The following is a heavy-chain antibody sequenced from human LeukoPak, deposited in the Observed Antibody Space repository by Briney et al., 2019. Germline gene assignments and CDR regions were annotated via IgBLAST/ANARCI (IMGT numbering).Heavy chain of an antibody. CDR3: ARLTGTTGFDY. CDR2: IKQDGSDK. Sequence: PGGSPRLSCAASGFPFSSYWMSWVRQAPGKGQEWVANIKQDGSDKYYVNSVKGRFTISRDKAKNSLYLQLNSLRADDTAVYYCARLTGTTGFDYWGQGTLVTVSS. CDR1: GFPFSSYW. J-gene: IGHJ4*02. D-gene: IGHD1-1*01. V-gene: IGHV3-7*01.